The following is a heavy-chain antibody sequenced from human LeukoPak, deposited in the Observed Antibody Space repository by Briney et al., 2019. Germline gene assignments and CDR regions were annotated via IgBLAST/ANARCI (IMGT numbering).Heavy chain of an antibody. CDR1: GGSISSGSYY. CDR3: ARRTILGHGGGAFDI. J-gene: IGHJ3*02. V-gene: IGHV4-61*02. CDR2: IYTSGST. Sequence: SETLTLTCTVSGGSISSGSYYWSWIRQPAGKGLEWIGRIYTSGSTNYNPSLKSRVTISVDTSKNQFSLKLSSVTAADTAVYYCARRTILGHGGGAFDIWGQGTMVTVSS. D-gene: IGHD3-3*01.